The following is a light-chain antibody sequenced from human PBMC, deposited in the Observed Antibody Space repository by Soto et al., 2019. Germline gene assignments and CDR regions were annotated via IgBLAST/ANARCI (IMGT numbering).Light chain of an antibody. CDR1: SSDVGGYNY. Sequence: QSVLTQPASVSGSPGQSIAISCTGTSSDVGGYNYVSWYQQHPGKAPKLMVYDVSNRPSGVSNRLSGSKSGNTASLTISGLQAEDEADYYCSSYTSSRTYVFGTGTKVTVL. V-gene: IGLV2-14*01. J-gene: IGLJ1*01. CDR3: SSYTSSRTYV. CDR2: DVS.